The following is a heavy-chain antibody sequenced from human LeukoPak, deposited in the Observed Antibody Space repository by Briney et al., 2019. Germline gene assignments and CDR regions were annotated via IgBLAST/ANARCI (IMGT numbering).Heavy chain of an antibody. CDR3: ARQWGRRGDFDY. V-gene: IGHV3-30-3*01. CDR1: GFTFSSYA. Sequence: GGSLRLSCAASGFTFSSYAMHWVRQAPGKGLEWVAVISYDGSNKYYADSVKGRFTISRDNSKNTLYLQMNSLRAEDTAVYYCARQWGRRGDFDYWGQGTLVTVSS. J-gene: IGHJ4*02. CDR2: ISYDGSNK. D-gene: IGHD1-26*01.